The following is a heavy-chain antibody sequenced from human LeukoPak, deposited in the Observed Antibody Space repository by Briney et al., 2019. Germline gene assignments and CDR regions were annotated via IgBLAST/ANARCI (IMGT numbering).Heavy chain of an antibody. CDR2: ISAYNGNT. V-gene: IGHV1-18*01. J-gene: IGHJ6*02. Sequence: ASVKVSRKASGYTFTSYGISWVRQAPGQGLEWMGWISAYNGNTNYAQKLQGRVTMTTDTSTSTAYMELRSLRSDDTAVYYCAREEYSSSFYYYYYGMDVWGQGTTVTVSS. CDR3: AREEYSSSFYYYYYGMDV. CDR1: GYTFTSYG. D-gene: IGHD6-6*01.